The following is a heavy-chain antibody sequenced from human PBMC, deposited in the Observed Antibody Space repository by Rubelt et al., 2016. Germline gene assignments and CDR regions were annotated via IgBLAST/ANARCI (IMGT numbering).Heavy chain of an antibody. V-gene: IGHV1-69*04. CDR1: GGTFSSYA. J-gene: IGHJ6*02. D-gene: IGHD3-3*01. Sequence: QVQLVQSGAEVKKPGSSVKVSCKASGGTFSSYAISWVRQAPGQGLEWMGRIIPILGLANYAQKFQGRVTITADKSTSTAYMELRSLRPEDTAVYYWARLSITNFGVVVYYYGMDGWGQGTTVTVSS. CDR3: ARLSITNFGVVVYYYGMDG. CDR2: IIPILGLA.